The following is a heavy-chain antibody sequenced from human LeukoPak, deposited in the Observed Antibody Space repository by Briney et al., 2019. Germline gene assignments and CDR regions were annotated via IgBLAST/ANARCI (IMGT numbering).Heavy chain of an antibody. CDR2: INWNGGST. J-gene: IGHJ4*02. Sequence: PGGSLRLSCAASGFXFTTYAMSWVRQAPGKGLEWVSGINWNGGSTGYADSVKGRFTISRDNAKNSLYLQMNSLRAEDTALYYCARERPVAGSMYYLDYWGQGILVTVSS. CDR3: ARERPVAGSMYYLDY. V-gene: IGHV3-20*04. D-gene: IGHD6-19*01. CDR1: GFXFTTYA.